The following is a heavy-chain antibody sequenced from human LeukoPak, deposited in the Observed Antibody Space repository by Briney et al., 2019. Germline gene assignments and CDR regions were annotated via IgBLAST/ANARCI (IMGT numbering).Heavy chain of an antibody. D-gene: IGHD2-15*01. CDR3: ARESEAYCSGGSCYSGQPNALDI. V-gene: IGHV1-2*04. CDR1: GYTFTGYY. J-gene: IGHJ3*02. CDR2: INPNSGGT. Sequence: ASVKVSCKASGYTFTGYYMHWVRQAPGQGLEWMGWINPNSGGTNYAQKFQGWVTMTRDTSIGTAYMELSRLRSDDTAVYYCARESEAYCSGGSCYSGQPNALDIWGQGTMVTVSS.